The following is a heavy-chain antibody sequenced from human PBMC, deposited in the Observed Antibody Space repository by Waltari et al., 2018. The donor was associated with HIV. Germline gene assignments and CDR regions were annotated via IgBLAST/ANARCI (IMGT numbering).Heavy chain of an antibody. V-gene: IGHV1-24*01. D-gene: IGHD1-26*01. J-gene: IGHJ6*02. CDR2: FDPEDDET. CDR3: ATGGGTTSIQLYDLDV. CDR1: GYTLTELS. Sequence: QVQLIQSGAEVKKPGASVKVSCKVFGYTLTELSMHWVRQAPGKGLEWMGGFDPEDDETIYAQKFQGRVTMTEDTSTDSAYIELSSLTSEYTAVYYCATGGGTTSIQLYDLDVWGQGTTVTVSS.